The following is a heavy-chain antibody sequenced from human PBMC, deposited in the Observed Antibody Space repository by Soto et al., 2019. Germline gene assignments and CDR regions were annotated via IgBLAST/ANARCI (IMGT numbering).Heavy chain of an antibody. CDR3: ARAGGTTVTGLWHFDS. D-gene: IGHD4-17*01. CDR2: IWYDGTQK. V-gene: IGHV3-33*01. Sequence: GGSLRLSCEASGFTFNTYSMHWVRQPPGKGLELLAAIWYDGTQKYYADSVKGRFIISRDNSKKTLYLEMNSLRAEDTAVYYCARAGGTTVTGLWHFDSWGQGTLVTVYS. CDR1: GFTFNTYS. J-gene: IGHJ4*02.